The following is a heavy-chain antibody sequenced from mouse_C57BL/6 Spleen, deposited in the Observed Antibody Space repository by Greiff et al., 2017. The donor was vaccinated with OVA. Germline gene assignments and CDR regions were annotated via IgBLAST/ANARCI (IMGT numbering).Heavy chain of an antibody. J-gene: IGHJ2*01. CDR1: GFNIKDYY. D-gene: IGHD2-3*01. V-gene: IGHV14-2*01. CDR3: VSWYGYYNYYFDY. Sequence: VQLKESGAELVKPGASVKLSCTASGFNIKDYYMHWVKQRTEQGLEWIGRIDPEDGETKYASKFQGKATLTADTSSTTAYLQRSSLTSETTAYYCSVSWYGYYNYYFDYWGKGTTLTVSS. CDR2: IDPEDGET.